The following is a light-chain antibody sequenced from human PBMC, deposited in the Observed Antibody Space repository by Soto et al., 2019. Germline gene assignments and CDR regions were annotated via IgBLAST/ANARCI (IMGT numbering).Light chain of an antibody. CDR1: QSISSY. Sequence: DIQMTQSPSSLSASVEDRVTITCRASQSISSYLNWYQQKPGKAPRLLIYAASSLQSGVPSRFSGSGSGTDFTLTISSLQPEDFATYYCQRSYSTLPYTFGQGTKLEIK. CDR2: AAS. CDR3: QRSYSTLPYT. V-gene: IGKV1-39*01. J-gene: IGKJ2*01.